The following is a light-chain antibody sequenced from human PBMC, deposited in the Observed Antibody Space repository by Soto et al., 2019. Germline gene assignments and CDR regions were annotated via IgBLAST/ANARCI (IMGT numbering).Light chain of an antibody. V-gene: IGKV3-20*01. J-gene: IGKJ2*01. CDR1: QSVSSSY. CDR3: QQYGSSPYT. CDR2: GAS. Sequence: EIVLTQSPGTLSLSPGERGTLSCRASQSVSSSYLAWYQQKPGQAPRLLIYGASSRATGIPDRFCGSGSGTEFTLTIRRLEHEDFAVYYCQQYGSSPYTFGQGTKADIK.